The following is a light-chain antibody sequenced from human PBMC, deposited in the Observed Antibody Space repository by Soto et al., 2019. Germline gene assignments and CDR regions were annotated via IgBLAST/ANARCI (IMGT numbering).Light chain of an antibody. V-gene: IGKV1-39*01. CDR3: QQSDSTPFD. CDR1: QSISRY. Sequence: DIQMTQSPSSLSASVGERVTITCRASQSISRYLNWYQQKPGRAPKLLIYAASSLQSGVPSRFSGSGSGTDFTLTISSLQREDFATYFCQQSDSTPFDFGQGTRL. CDR2: AAS. J-gene: IGKJ5*01.